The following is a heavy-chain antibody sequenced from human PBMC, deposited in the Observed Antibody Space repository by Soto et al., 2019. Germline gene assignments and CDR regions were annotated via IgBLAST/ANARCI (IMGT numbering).Heavy chain of an antibody. CDR3: ARAGRYFDWLLYDY. J-gene: IGHJ4*02. Sequence: SETLSLTCTVSGGSIISYYWSWIRQPPGKGLEWIGYIYYSGSTNYNPSLKSRVTISVDTSKNQFSLKLSSVTAADTAVYYCARAGRYFDWLLYDYWGQGTLVTVSS. D-gene: IGHD3-9*01. CDR2: IYYSGST. V-gene: IGHV4-59*01. CDR1: GGSIISYY.